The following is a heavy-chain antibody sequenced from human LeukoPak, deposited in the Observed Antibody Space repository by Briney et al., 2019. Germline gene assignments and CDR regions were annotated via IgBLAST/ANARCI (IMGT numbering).Heavy chain of an antibody. D-gene: IGHD4-11*01. CDR1: GGSISSYY. CDR3: ARVGNYGNYADAFDI. V-gene: IGHV4-59*01. Sequence: HPSETLSLTCTVSGGSISSYYWSWIRQPPGKGLELIGSIYYSGSTNYNPSLKGRVTISVDTSKNQFSLKLGSVTAADTAVYYCARVGNYGNYADAFDIWGQGTMVTVSS. J-gene: IGHJ3*02. CDR2: IYYSGST.